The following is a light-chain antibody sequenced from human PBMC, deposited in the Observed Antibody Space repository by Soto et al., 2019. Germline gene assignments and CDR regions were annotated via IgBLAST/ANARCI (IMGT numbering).Light chain of an antibody. Sequence: DIQMNKSPSTLSASVGDRVTITCRASQSVRGWLALYQQKPGKAPKLLIYKESSLESGVPSRFSGSASGTEFTLTIGVQQPEVIATYYCQPYYTLYTYGQGTKVDIK. CDR1: QSVRGW. V-gene: IGKV1-5*03. CDR2: KES. J-gene: IGKJ2*01. CDR3: QPYYTLYT.